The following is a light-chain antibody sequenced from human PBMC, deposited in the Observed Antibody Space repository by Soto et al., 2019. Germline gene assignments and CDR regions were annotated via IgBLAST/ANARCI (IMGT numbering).Light chain of an antibody. CDR1: SSNIGSNY. J-gene: IGLJ2*01. CDR2: RNN. V-gene: IGLV1-47*01. CDR3: GGWDDRLSGPV. Sequence: QSVLTQPPSASGTPGQRVNISCSGSSSNIGSNYVYWYRQFPGTAPKLLIQRNNQRPSGVPARLSGSKSGTSASLAISGLRSEDEADYYCGGWDDRLSGPVFGGGTQLTVL.